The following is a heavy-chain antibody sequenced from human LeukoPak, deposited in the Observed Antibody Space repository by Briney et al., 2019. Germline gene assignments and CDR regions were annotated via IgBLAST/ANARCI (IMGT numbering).Heavy chain of an antibody. D-gene: IGHD3-3*01. CDR3: ARTGSGYYTRSFDY. J-gene: IGHJ4*02. V-gene: IGHV4-59*01. Sequence: GSLRLSCAASGFTFGSYAMSWVRQAPGKGLEWIGYIYYSGSTNYNPSLKSRVTISVDTSKNQFSLKLSSVTAADTAVYYCARTGSGYYTRSFDYWGQGTLVTVSS. CDR2: IYYSGST. CDR1: GFTFGSYA.